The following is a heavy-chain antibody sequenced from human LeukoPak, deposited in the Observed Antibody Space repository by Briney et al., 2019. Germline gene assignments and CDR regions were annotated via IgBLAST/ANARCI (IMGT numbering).Heavy chain of an antibody. CDR2: IYYSGST. D-gene: IGHD3-10*01. CDR1: GGSIFSYY. CDR3: ARGLSITMVRGVAFDY. V-gene: IGHV4-59*01. J-gene: IGHJ4*02. Sequence: SETLSLTCTVSGGSIFSYYWSWIRQPPGKGLEWMGYIYYSGSTNYNPSLKSRVTISVDTSKNQFSLKLSSVTAADTAVYYCARGLSITMVRGVAFDYWGQGTLVTVSS.